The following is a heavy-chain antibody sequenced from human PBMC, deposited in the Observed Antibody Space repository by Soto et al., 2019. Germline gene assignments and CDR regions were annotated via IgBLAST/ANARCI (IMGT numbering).Heavy chain of an antibody. CDR3: AHRPPYSSDWYGMDV. CDR2: IYWDDDK. J-gene: IGHJ6*02. D-gene: IGHD6-25*01. CDR1: GFSLSTSGVG. Sequence: QITLKESGPTLVKPTQTLTLTCSFSGFSLSTSGVGVGWIRQPPGKALEWLALIYWDDDKRYSPSLKSRLTIPKDTSKNHVVLTMTNMDPVDTATYYCAHRPPYSSDWYGMDVWGQGTTVTVSS. V-gene: IGHV2-5*02.